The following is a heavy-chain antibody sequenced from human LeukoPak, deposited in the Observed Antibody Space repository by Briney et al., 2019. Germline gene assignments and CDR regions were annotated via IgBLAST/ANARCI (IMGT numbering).Heavy chain of an antibody. D-gene: IGHD2-2*01. CDR1: GFTFSSYI. CDR3: ARGRYCSSTSCRRPDY. CDR2: ISSSSSYI. J-gene: IGHJ4*02. Sequence: GGSLRLSCAASGFTFSSYIRNWVRQAPGKGLEWVSSISSSSSYIYYADSVKGRFTISRDNAKNSLYMKMNSLRAEDTAVYYCARGRYCSSTSCRRPDYWGQGTLVTVSS. V-gene: IGHV3-21*01.